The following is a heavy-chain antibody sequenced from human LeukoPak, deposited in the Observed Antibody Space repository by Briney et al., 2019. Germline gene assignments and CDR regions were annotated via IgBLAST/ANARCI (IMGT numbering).Heavy chain of an antibody. CDR3: ARGDFYRYYFDY. Sequence: SETLSLTCTVSGGSIRTYYWSWIRQPSGKGLEWIGYIYTSGSTNYNPSLKSRVTMSLDTYENQLSLKLSSVTAADTAVYYCARGDFYRYYFDYWGQGTLVTVSS. D-gene: IGHD2/OR15-2a*01. CDR1: GGSIRTYY. V-gene: IGHV4-4*09. CDR2: IYTSGST. J-gene: IGHJ4*02.